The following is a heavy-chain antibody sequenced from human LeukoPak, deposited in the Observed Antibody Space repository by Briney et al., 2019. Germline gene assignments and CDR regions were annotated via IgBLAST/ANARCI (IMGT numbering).Heavy chain of an antibody. V-gene: IGHV4-4*02. J-gene: IGHJ6*02. CDR1: GGSISSSNW. CDR2: IYHSGST. CDR3: ARLSSQDYYGMDV. Sequence: PSETLSLTCAISGGSISSSNWWSWVRQPPGKGLEWIGEIYHSGSTNYNPSLKSRVTISVDKSKNQFSLKLSSVTAADTAVYYCARLSSQDYYGMDVWGQGTTVTVSS.